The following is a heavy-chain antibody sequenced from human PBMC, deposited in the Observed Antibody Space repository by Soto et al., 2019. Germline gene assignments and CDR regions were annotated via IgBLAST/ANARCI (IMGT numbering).Heavy chain of an antibody. V-gene: IGHV4-39*01. CDR3: ASDIVVVVAATRGYYYYYYGMDV. D-gene: IGHD2-15*01. CDR2: IYYSGST. CDR1: GGSISSSSYY. Sequence: PSETLSLTCTVSGGSISSSSYYWGWIRQPPGKGLEWIGSIYYSGSTYYNPSLKSRVTISVDTSKNQFSLKLSSVTAADTAVYYCASDIVVVVAATRGYYYYYYGMDVWGQGTTVTVSS. J-gene: IGHJ6*02.